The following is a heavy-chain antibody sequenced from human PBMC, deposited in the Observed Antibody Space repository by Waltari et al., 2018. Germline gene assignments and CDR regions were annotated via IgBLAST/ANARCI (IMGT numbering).Heavy chain of an antibody. CDR1: GDSVSSNSAA. V-gene: IGHV6-1*01. CDR2: TYYGSKWEN. J-gene: IGHJ4*02. Sequence: QVQLQQSGPGLVKPSQTLSLTCAISGDSVSSNSAAWNWIRQSPSRGLEWLGRTYYGSKWENDYAVSVKRRITSNPDTAKNQFSLQLNSVTPEDTAVYYCARDRRYSSGWYFYLDYWGQGTLVTVSS. CDR3: ARDRRYSSGWYFYLDY. D-gene: IGHD6-19*01.